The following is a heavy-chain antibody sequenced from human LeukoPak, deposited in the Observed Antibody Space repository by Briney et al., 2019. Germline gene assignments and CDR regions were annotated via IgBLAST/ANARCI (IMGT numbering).Heavy chain of an antibody. V-gene: IGHV3-30*02. J-gene: IGHJ4*02. CDR1: RFTLSNYG. Sequence: GGSLRLSCAASRFTLSNYGMHWVRQAPGKGLEWVAFIRNDGSNKYYPDSVKGRFTISRDNSKNTLYLQMNSLRAEDTAVYYCAKGVAYGSSALDYWGQGTLVTVSS. CDR2: IRNDGSNK. CDR3: AKGVAYGSSALDY. D-gene: IGHD3-10*01.